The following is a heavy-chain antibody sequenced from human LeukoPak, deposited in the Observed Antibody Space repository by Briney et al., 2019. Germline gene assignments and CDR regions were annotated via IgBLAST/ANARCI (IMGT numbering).Heavy chain of an antibody. Sequence: GGSLRLSCAASGFTFSNYAMSWVRQAPGKGLEWVSAISGSGESTYYADSVKGRFTISRDNSKNTLYLQMSTVRADDTAVYYCAKASYGSGSYYTSLADWGQGTPVTVSS. D-gene: IGHD3-10*01. CDR3: AKASYGSGSYYTSLAD. CDR2: ISGSGEST. J-gene: IGHJ4*02. CDR1: GFTFSNYA. V-gene: IGHV3-23*01.